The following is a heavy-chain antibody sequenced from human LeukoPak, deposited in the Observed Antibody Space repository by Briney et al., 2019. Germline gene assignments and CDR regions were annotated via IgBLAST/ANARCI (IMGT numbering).Heavy chain of an antibody. D-gene: IGHD1-1*01. J-gene: IGHJ6*02. V-gene: IGHV3-23*01. CDR2: ISGSGGST. Sequence: GGSLRFSCAASGFTFSSYAMSWGRQAPGKGLEWGSAISGSGGSTYCADSVKGRFTISRDNSKNTLYLQMNSLRAEDTAVYYCAKVGASFYYGMDVWGQGTTVTVSS. CDR1: GFTFSSYA. CDR3: AKVGASFYYGMDV.